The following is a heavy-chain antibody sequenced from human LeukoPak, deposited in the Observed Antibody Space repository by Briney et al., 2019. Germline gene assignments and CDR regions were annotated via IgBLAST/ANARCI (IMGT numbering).Heavy chain of an antibody. CDR1: GFSVITND. V-gene: IGHV3-53*01. CDR3: ARGVEPLAANTLAY. D-gene: IGHD1-14*01. J-gene: IGHJ4*02. Sequence: GGSLRLSCAASGFSVITNDMTWVRQAPGKGLEWVSVLYSDGNTKYADSVQGRFTISRDNSKNTLYLEMNSQSPDDMAVYYCARGVEPLAANTLAYWGQGTLVTVSS. CDR2: LYSDGNT.